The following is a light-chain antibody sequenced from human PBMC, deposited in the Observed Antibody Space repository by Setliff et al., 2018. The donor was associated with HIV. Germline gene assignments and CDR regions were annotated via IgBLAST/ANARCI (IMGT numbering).Light chain of an antibody. CDR1: SSDVGSYNL. CDR3: CSYAGSSTYV. J-gene: IGLJ1*01. CDR2: EVS. V-gene: IGLV2-23*02. Sequence: QSALIQPASVSGSPGQSITISCTGTSSDVGSYNLVSWYQQHPGKAPKLMIYEVSKRPSGVSNRFSGSKSGNTASLTISGLQAEDEADYYCCSYAGSSTYVFGTGTKV.